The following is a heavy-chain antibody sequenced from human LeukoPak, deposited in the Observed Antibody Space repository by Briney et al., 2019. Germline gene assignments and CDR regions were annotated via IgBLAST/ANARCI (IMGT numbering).Heavy chain of an antibody. CDR3: ASGPYDSSGYYFDY. V-gene: IGHV4-34*01. CDR2: INHSGST. Sequence: SETLSLTCAVYGGSFSGYYWSWLRQPPGKGLEWIGEINHSGSTNYNPSLKSRVTISVDTSKNQFSLKLSSVTAADTAVYYCASGPYDSSGYYFDYWGQGTLVTVSS. CDR1: GGSFSGYY. D-gene: IGHD3-22*01. J-gene: IGHJ4*02.